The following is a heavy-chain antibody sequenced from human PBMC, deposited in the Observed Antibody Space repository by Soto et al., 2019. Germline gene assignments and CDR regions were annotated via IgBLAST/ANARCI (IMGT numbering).Heavy chain of an antibody. V-gene: IGHV3-23*01. CDR3: AKDDYCSSTSCSSYDAFDI. Sequence: GGSLRLSCAASGFTFSSYAMSWVRQAPGKGLEWVSAISGSGGSTYYADSVKGRFTISRDNSKNTLYLQMNSLRAEDTAVYYCAKDDYCSSTSCSSYDAFDIWGQGTIVTVSS. J-gene: IGHJ3*02. CDR2: ISGSGGST. D-gene: IGHD2-2*01. CDR1: GFTFSSYA.